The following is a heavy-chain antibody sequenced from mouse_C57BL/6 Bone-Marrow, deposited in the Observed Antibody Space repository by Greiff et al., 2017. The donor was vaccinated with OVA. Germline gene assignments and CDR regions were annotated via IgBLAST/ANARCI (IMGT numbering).Heavy chain of an antibody. J-gene: IGHJ4*01. D-gene: IGHD2-3*01. V-gene: IGHV1-7*01. Sequence: QVQLKQSGAELAKPGASVKLSCKASGYTFTSYWMHWVKPRPGQGLEWIGYIHPSSGYTKYNQKFKDKATLTADKSSSTAYMQLSSLTYEDSAVYYCARDGYHYAMDYWGQGTSVTVSS. CDR2: IHPSSGYT. CDR3: ARDGYHYAMDY. CDR1: GYTFTSYW.